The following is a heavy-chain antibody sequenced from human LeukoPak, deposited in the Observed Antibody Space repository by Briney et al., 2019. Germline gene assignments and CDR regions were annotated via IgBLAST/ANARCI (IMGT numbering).Heavy chain of an antibody. V-gene: IGHV3-48*01. J-gene: IGHJ4*02. CDR2: IRSGSTMI. CDR3: ARCRSGTCYAYFDY. CDR1: GFGFTASS. Sequence: PGGSLRLSCAASGFGFTASSLNWVRQAPGKGLEWISYIRSGSTMIYYADSVKGRFTISRDDANNVLFLQMNSLGAEDTAVYHCARCRSGTCYAYFDYWGQGTLVTVSS. D-gene: IGHD2-15*01.